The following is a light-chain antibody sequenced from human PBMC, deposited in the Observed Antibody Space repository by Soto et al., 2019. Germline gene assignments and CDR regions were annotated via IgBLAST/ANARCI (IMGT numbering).Light chain of an antibody. J-gene: IGKJ1*01. CDR1: QSVDSSF. CDR3: QQYGSSVT. Sequence: EIVLTQSPGSLSLSPGERATLSCRASQSVDSSFFAWYQQKPGQAPRLLIYGASNRATGIPDRFSGRGSGTDFTLTISRLEPEDFAVYYCQQYGSSVTVGQGTKVEIK. CDR2: GAS. V-gene: IGKV3-20*01.